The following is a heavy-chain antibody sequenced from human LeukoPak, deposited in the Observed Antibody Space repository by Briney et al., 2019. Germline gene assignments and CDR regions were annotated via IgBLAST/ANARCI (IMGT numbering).Heavy chain of an antibody. CDR3: ARPNCGGDCSGAFDI. J-gene: IGHJ3*02. D-gene: IGHD2-21*02. V-gene: IGHV1-3*01. Sequence: ASVKVSCKASGYTFTSYAMHWVRQAPGQRLEWMGWINAGNGNTKYSQKLQGRVTMTTDTSTSTAYMELRSLRSDGTAVYYCARPNCGGDCSGAFDIWGQGTMVTVSS. CDR1: GYTFTSYA. CDR2: INAGNGNT.